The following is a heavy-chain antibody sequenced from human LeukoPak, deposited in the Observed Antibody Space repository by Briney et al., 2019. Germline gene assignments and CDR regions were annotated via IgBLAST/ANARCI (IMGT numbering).Heavy chain of an antibody. Sequence: GGSLRLSCAASGFTVSSNYMSWVRQAPRKGLEWVSVIYSGGSTYYADSVKGRFTISRDNSKNTLYLQMNSLRAEDTAVYYCASLGSGSYFDYWGQGTLVTVSS. CDR1: GFTVSSNY. V-gene: IGHV3-53*01. CDR2: IYSGGST. CDR3: ASLGSGSYFDY. D-gene: IGHD1-26*01. J-gene: IGHJ4*02.